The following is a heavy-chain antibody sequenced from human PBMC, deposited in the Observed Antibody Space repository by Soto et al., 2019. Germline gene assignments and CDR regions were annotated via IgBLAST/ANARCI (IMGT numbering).Heavy chain of an antibody. J-gene: IGHJ6*03. CDR3: ARKGAAASYAHYYMDV. Sequence: TETPSLTCTVSGVSISPYYWSWVRQHPGKGLEWIGYVYYSGNTNYNPSLESRVTISVDTSRNRFSLNLTSATAADTAVYYCARKGAAASYAHYYMDVWGRGTAVTVSS. CDR2: VYYSGNT. CDR1: GVSISPYY. D-gene: IGHD6-13*01. V-gene: IGHV4-59*01.